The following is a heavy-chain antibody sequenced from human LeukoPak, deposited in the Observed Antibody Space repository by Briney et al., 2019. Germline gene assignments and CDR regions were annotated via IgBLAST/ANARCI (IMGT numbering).Heavy chain of an antibody. Sequence: RMSSITSGLTFSSYAKHWVRQAPGKEMEWVAVISYDGSNKYYADSVKGRFTISRDNFKNTLYLQMNSLRAEDTAVYYCARGSRIAAAGTSFDYWGQGTLVTVSS. CDR1: GLTFSSYA. CDR3: ARGSRIAAAGTSFDY. D-gene: IGHD6-13*01. J-gene: IGHJ4*02. CDR2: ISYDGSNK. V-gene: IGHV3-30-3*01.